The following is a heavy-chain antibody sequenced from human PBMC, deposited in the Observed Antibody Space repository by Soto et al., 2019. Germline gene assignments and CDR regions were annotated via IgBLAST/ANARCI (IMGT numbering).Heavy chain of an antibody. J-gene: IGHJ4*02. V-gene: IGHV3-48*01. CDR3: ARGSSSGWYYFDY. CDR1: GFTFSSYS. Sequence: GGSLRLSCAASGFTFSSYSMNWVRQAPGKGLEWVSYISSSSSTIYYADSVKGRFTISRDNAKNSLYLQMNSLRAEDMAVYYCARGSSSGWYYFDYWGQGTLVTVSS. D-gene: IGHD6-19*01. CDR2: ISSSSSTI.